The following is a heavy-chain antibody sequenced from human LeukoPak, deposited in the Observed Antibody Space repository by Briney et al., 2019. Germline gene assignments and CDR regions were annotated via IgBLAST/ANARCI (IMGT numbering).Heavy chain of an antibody. D-gene: IGHD6-13*01. V-gene: IGHV3-30*18. J-gene: IGHJ5*02. CDR3: AKGYGLQLVNNWFDP. CDR2: ISYDGNQK. Sequence: GGSLRLSCAASGFTFSSYGMHWVRQAPGKGLEWVAVISYDGNQKYYADSVKGRFTISRDNSKNTLYLQIDSLRAEDTAVYYCAKGYGLQLVNNWFDPWGQGTLVSVSS. CDR1: GFTFSSYG.